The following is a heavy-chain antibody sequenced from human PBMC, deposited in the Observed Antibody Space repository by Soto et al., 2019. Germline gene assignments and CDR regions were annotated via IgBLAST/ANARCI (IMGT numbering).Heavy chain of an antibody. J-gene: IGHJ6*02. CDR1: GYSFSNYW. Sequence: SGESLKISCKDFGYSFSNYWIAWVRQTPGKGLEWMGSIQSGDSDTRYSPSFQGQVTISVDKSISTAYLQWSSLKASDTAMYYCARHKYSGSAVVGMDVWGQGTTVTVSS. CDR2: IQSGDSDT. D-gene: IGHD1-26*01. CDR3: ARHKYSGSAVVGMDV. V-gene: IGHV5-51*01.